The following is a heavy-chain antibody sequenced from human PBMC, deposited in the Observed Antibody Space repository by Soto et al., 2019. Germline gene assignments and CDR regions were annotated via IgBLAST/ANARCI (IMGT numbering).Heavy chain of an antibody. CDR1: GGTFSSYA. D-gene: IGHD3-22*01. V-gene: IGHV1-69*13. Sequence: SVKVSCKASGGTFSSYAISWVRQAPGQGLEWMGGIIPIFGTANYAQKFQGRVTITADESTSTAYMGLSSLRSEDTAVYYCARSLGYYDSPVAFDIWGQGTMVTVSS. CDR3: ARSLGYYDSPVAFDI. J-gene: IGHJ3*02. CDR2: IIPIFGTA.